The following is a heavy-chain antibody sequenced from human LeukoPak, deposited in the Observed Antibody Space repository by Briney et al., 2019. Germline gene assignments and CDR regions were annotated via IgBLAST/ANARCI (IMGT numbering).Heavy chain of an antibody. Sequence: PSETLSLTCTVSGYSITSGYYWGWIRQPPGKGLEWIGSIDHSGTTYYNPSLKSPVTISVDTSKNQFSLKLSSVTAADTAVYYCARAGGYSGYDWLDYWGQGTLVTVSS. CDR1: GYSITSGYY. D-gene: IGHD5-12*01. J-gene: IGHJ4*02. CDR2: IDHSGTT. V-gene: IGHV4-38-2*02. CDR3: ARAGGYSGYDWLDY.